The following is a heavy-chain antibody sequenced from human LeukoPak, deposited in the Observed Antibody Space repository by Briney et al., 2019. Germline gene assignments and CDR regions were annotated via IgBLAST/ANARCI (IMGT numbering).Heavy chain of an antibody. CDR3: ARGFSVVGNY. CDR2: INHSGGT. Sequence: SETLSLTCAVYGGSFSGYYWSWIRQPPGKGLEWIGEINHSGGTNYNPSLKSRVTISVDTSKNQFSLKLSSVTAADTAVYYCARGFSVVGNYWGQGTLVTVSS. J-gene: IGHJ4*02. D-gene: IGHD6-19*01. V-gene: IGHV4-34*01. CDR1: GGSFSGYY.